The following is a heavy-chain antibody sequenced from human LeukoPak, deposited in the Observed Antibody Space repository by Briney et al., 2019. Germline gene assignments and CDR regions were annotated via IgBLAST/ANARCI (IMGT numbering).Heavy chain of an antibody. J-gene: IGHJ5*02. V-gene: IGHV4-39*07. Sequence: GSLRLSCAASGFTFSSCAMSWVRQPPGKGLEWIGSIYYSGSTYYNPSLKSRVTISVDTSKNQFSLKLSSVTAADTAVYYCARNIPKYSYGRNWFDPWGQGTLVTVSS. CDR3: ARNIPKYSYGRNWFDP. D-gene: IGHD5-18*01. CDR2: IYYSGST. CDR1: GFTFSSCAM.